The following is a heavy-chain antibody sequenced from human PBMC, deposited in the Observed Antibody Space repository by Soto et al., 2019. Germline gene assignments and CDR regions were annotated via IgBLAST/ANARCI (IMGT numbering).Heavy chain of an antibody. Sequence: QLQLQESGPGLVKPSETLSLNCTVSGGSLSRSSSFWGWIRQSPAKGLEWIGSIYHTKDTYYNPSRRSRVTISADTSRNQFSLRLSSVSAADTAVYYCARPRNYAFDIWGPGTMVAVSS. J-gene: IGHJ3*02. CDR3: ARPRNYAFDI. CDR2: IYHTKDT. CDR1: GGSLSRSSSF. V-gene: IGHV4-39*01.